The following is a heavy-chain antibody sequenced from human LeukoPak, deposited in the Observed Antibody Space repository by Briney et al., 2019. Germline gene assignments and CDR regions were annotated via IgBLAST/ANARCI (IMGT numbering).Heavy chain of an antibody. CDR1: GFTFSSYA. J-gene: IGHJ1*01. CDR3: AKDAEYYYDSSGYYRSAEYFQH. V-gene: IGHV3-23*01. D-gene: IGHD3-22*01. CDR2: ISGSGGST. Sequence: GGSLRLSCAASGFTFSSYAMSWVRQAPGKGLEWVSAISGSGGSTYYADSVKGRFTISRDNSKNTLYLQMNGLRAEDTAVYYCAKDAEYYYDSSGYYRSAEYFQHWGQGTLVTVSS.